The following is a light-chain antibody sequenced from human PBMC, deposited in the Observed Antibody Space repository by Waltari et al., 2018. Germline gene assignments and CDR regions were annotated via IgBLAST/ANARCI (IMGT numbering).Light chain of an antibody. J-gene: IGLJ3*02. CDR2: QDT. CDR1: KLGDQY. V-gene: IGLV3-1*01. CDR3: QAWDSNTGV. Sequence: SYELTQPPSVSVSPGQTARITCSGDKLGDQYVYWYQQKAGQSPVLVMYQDTKRPSGIPVRFSGSNSGNTATLTISGTQAMDEADYYCQAWDSNTGVFGGGTKLTVL.